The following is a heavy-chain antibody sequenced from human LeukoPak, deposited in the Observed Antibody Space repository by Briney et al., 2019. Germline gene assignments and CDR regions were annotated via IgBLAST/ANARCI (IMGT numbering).Heavy chain of an antibody. Sequence: SQTLSLTCAISGDSVSNKNTAWNWIGQSPSRGLEWLGRTYYRSKWHNTYAASVKSRITINPDTSKNQFSLQLNSVTPEDTAVYYCARAIDDAFDIWGQGTMVTVSS. CDR2: TYYRSKWHN. J-gene: IGHJ3*02. CDR3: ARAIDDAFDI. CDR1: GDSVSNKNTA. V-gene: IGHV6-1*01.